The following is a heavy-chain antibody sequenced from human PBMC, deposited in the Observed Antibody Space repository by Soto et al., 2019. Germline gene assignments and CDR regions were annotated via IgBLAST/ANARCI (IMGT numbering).Heavy chain of an antibody. D-gene: IGHD1-26*01. V-gene: IGHV3-23*01. J-gene: IGHJ4*02. CDR1: GFTFSKYG. CDR2: ISGSGNST. CDR3: AKDLSPSSGTYYGYFDH. Sequence: GGSLRPSCVASGFTFSKYGMNWVRQTPRKGLEWVSAISGSGNSTYYADSVKGRFTISRDNSKNTLYLQMNSLRAEDTAVYYCAKDLSPSSGTYYGYFDHWGQGTLVTVSS.